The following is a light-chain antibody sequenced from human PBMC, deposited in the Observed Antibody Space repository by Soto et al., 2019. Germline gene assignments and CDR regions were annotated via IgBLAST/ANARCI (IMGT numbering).Light chain of an antibody. V-gene: IGLV2-11*01. Sequence: VLTQHRSVSGSPGQPVTFSCTGTSSDVGAYIYVSRYQQHPGKAPKLIIYDVIKRPSAVPDRFSGSKSGNTASLTISGLQAEDEADYYCCSYAGSYTHVFGTGTKVTVL. CDR1: SSDVGAYIY. J-gene: IGLJ1*01. CDR3: CSYAGSYTHV. CDR2: DVI.